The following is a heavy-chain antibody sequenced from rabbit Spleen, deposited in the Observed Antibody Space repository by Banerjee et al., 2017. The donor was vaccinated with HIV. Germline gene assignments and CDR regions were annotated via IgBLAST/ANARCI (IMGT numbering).Heavy chain of an antibody. D-gene: IGHD2-1*01. V-gene: IGHV1S45*01. CDR1: GLSFSSSYW. CDR2: IDTANSGNT. J-gene: IGHJ4*01. CDR3: GKDGAFNRCYYFNL. Sequence: QQQLEESGGGLVKPEGTLTLTCKASGLSFSSSYWICWVRQAPGKGLEWIACIDTANSGNTYYASWAKGRFTITKTSTLNAALLQLNRPTAAETTSYFGGKDGAFNRCYYFNLWGPGTLVTVS.